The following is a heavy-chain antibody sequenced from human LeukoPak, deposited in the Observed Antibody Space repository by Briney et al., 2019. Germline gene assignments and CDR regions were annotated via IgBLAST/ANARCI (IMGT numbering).Heavy chain of an antibody. V-gene: IGHV3-48*04. CDR3: ASPGMGHYYYYMDV. CDR2: ISSSGSTI. J-gene: IGHJ6*03. D-gene: IGHD1-26*01. CDR1: GFTFSSYS. Sequence: GGSLRLSCAASGFTFSSYSMNWVRQAPGKGLEWVSYISSSGSTIYYADSVKGRFTISRDNAKNSLYLQMNSLRAEDTAVYYRASPGMGHYYYYMDVWGKGTTVTVSS.